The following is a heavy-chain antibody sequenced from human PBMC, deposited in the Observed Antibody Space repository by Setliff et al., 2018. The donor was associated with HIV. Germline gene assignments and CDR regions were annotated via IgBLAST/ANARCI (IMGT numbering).Heavy chain of an antibody. D-gene: IGHD5-12*01. V-gene: IGHV1-3*01. CDR1: GYTFSTNA. Sequence: GASVKVSCKAFGYTFSTNAIHWVRQAPGQRLEWMGWINAGNGNTKHSQKFQGRVTITRDTSASTAYMELRSLKSDDTAVYYCARGKTWLRFLDYWGQGTLVTVSS. CDR3: ARGKTWLRFLDY. CDR2: INAGNGNT. J-gene: IGHJ4*02.